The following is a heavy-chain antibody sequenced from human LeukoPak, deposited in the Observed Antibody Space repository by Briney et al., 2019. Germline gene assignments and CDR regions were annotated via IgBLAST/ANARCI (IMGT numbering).Heavy chain of an antibody. CDR3: ARERDYYDSSGFSDY. J-gene: IGHJ4*02. Sequence: SVKVSCKASGGTFSSYAINWVRQAPGQGLEWMGGIIPIFGTANYAQKFQGRVTITADESTSTAYMELSSLRSEDTAVYYCARERDYYDSSGFSDYWGQGTLVTVSS. CDR1: GGTFSSYA. D-gene: IGHD3-22*01. CDR2: IIPIFGTA. V-gene: IGHV1-69*01.